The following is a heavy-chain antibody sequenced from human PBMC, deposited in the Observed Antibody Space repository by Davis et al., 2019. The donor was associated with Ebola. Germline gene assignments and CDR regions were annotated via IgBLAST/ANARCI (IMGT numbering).Heavy chain of an antibody. CDR2: IYYSGST. V-gene: IGHV4-59*12. Sequence: SETLSLTCTVSGASMSIYYWSWIRQPPGKGLEWIGSIYYSGSTNYNPSLKSRVTISVDTSKNQFSLKLSSVTAADTAVYYCARGQIFGVVKYYYYGMDVWGQGTTVTVSS. D-gene: IGHD3-3*01. J-gene: IGHJ6*02. CDR1: GASMSIYY. CDR3: ARGQIFGVVKYYYYGMDV.